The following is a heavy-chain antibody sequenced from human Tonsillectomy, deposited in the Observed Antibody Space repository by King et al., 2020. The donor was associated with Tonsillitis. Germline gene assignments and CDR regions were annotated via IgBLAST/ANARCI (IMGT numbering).Heavy chain of an antibody. CDR2: LYYSGST. Sequence: QLQESGPGLVKPSETLYLTCIVSGGPISSRSYNWDWIRQPPGKGLEWIGSLYYSGSTYYKPSLTSRVTISIDTSKNKFSLKMSTVTAAYTAVYYCARQKLGNLDYWGQGTLVTVSS. D-gene: IGHD7-27*01. CDR1: GGPISSRSYN. CDR3: ARQKLGNLDY. J-gene: IGHJ4*02. V-gene: IGHV4-39*01.